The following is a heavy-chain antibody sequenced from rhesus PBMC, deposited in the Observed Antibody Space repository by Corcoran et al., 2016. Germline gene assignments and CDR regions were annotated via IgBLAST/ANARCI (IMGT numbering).Heavy chain of an antibody. CDR3: ARVLTSVDS. J-gene: IGHJ6*01. CDR1: GFSISTTGTG. Sequence: QVTLKESGPALVTPTQTLTLTCTFSGFSISTTGTGVGWIRHPPGKALEWLASIYWNDSKYYSTSLKSRLTISKDTSKNQVVLTMTNMDPVDTATYYCARVLTSVDSWGQGVVVTVSS. D-gene: IGHD5-24*01. CDR2: IYWNDSK. V-gene: IGHV2-95*01.